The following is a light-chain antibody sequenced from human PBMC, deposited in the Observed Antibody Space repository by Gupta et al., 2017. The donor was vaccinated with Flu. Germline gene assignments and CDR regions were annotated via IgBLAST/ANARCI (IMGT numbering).Light chain of an antibody. Sequence: VPLGKTASISCRGSHVLVDSDGNSYLHWSQQTPGQAPMRLIYMVSDWESGVPDSISGSGSGTDFTLKISIVEADDVGVYSCRQGSHWPWTFGQGTTVEIK. CDR2: MVS. J-gene: IGKJ1*01. V-gene: IGKV2D-30*01. CDR1: HVLVDSDGNSY. CDR3: RQGSHWPWT.